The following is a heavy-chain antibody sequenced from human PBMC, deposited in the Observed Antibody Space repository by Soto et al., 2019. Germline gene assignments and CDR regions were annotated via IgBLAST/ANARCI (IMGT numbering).Heavy chain of an antibody. CDR3: ARGIWFGELLGAFDI. CDR2: IYYSGST. D-gene: IGHD3-10*01. V-gene: IGHV4-59*01. J-gene: IGHJ3*02. Sequence: SETLSLSCPVSGCSISSYYWSWIRQPPGKGLEWIGYIYYSGSTNYNPSLKSRVTISVDTSKNQFSLKLSSVTAADTAVYYCARGIWFGELLGAFDIWGQGTMVTVSS. CDR1: GCSISSYY.